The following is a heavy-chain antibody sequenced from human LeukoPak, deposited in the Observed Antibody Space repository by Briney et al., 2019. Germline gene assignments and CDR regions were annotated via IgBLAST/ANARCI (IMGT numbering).Heavy chain of an antibody. CDR1: GFTFSSYA. V-gene: IGHV3-23*01. J-gene: IGHJ4*02. Sequence: PGGSLRLSCAASGFTFSSYAMSWVRQAPGKGLEWVSAISNSGGSTYDSDSVKGRFTISRDNSKNTLYLQMNSLRAEDTAVYYCAKGPITIFEVPKFDSWGQGTLVTVSS. CDR3: AKGPITIFEVPKFDS. CDR2: ISNSGGST. D-gene: IGHD3-3*01.